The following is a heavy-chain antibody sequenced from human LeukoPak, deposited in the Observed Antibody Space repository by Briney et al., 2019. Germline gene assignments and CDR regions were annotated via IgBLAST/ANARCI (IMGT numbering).Heavy chain of an antibody. Sequence: SVKVSCKASGGTFSSYAISWVRQAPGQGLEWMGRIIPILGIANYAQKFQGRVTITADKSTSTAYMELSSLRSEDTAVYYCARAWGSGYDYYYGMDVWVQGTTVTVSS. D-gene: IGHD2-15*01. V-gene: IGHV1-69*04. CDR1: GGTFSSYA. J-gene: IGHJ6*02. CDR3: ARAWGSGYDYYYGMDV. CDR2: IIPILGIA.